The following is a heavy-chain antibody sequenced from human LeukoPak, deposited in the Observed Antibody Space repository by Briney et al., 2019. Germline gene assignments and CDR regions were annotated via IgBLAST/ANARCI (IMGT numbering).Heavy chain of an antibody. V-gene: IGHV3-23*01. Sequence: GGSLRLSCAASGFTFSSYVMNWVRQAPGKGLEWVSAISGSGGSTYYADSVKGRFTISRDNSKNPLYLQMNSLRAEDAAVYYCAKDSFCSSTSCKGDAFDIWGQGTMVTVSS. CDR2: ISGSGGST. CDR1: GFTFSSYV. CDR3: AKDSFCSSTSCKGDAFDI. J-gene: IGHJ3*02. D-gene: IGHD2-2*01.